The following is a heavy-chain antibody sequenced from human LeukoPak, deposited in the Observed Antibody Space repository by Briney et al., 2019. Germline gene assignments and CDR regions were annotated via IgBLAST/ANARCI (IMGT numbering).Heavy chain of an antibody. J-gene: IGHJ4*02. CDR2: MCYSGNT. CDR3: ARTLGWASSRYPFDG. Sequence: SETPSLTCTVSGGSISSSNYYWGWIRQPPGKGLEWIGSMCYSGNTDYNPSLKSRVTVSVDTSKNQFSLKVNSVTAADTAVYYCARTLGWASSRYPFDGWGQGTLVTVSS. V-gene: IGHV4-39*01. D-gene: IGHD3-16*02. CDR1: GGSISSSNYY.